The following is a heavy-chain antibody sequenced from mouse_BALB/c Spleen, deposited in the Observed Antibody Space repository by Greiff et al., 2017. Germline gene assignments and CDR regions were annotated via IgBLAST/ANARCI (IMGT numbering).Heavy chain of an antibody. CDR1: GYSITSDYA. CDR3: ARGLLLRLSTFAY. J-gene: IGHJ3*01. CDR2: ISYRGST. Sequence: EVKLMESGPGLVKPSQSLSLTCTVTGYSITSDYAWNWIRQFPGNKLEWMGYISYRGSTSYNPSLKSRISITRDTSKNQFFLQLNSVTTEDTATYYCARGLLLRLSTFAYWGQGTLVTVSA. D-gene: IGHD1-1*01. V-gene: IGHV3-2*02.